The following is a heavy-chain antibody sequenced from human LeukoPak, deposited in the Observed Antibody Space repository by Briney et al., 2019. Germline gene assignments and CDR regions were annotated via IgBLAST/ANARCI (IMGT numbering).Heavy chain of an antibody. CDR3: AGRIAARPTDAFDI. CDR1: GYTFTGYY. CDR2: INPSGGST. V-gene: IGHV1-46*01. J-gene: IGHJ3*02. D-gene: IGHD6-6*01. Sequence: GASVKVSCKASGYTFTGYYMHWVRQAPGQGLEWVGIINPSGGSTSYAQKFQGRVTMTRDMSTSTVYMELSSLRSEDTAVYYCAGRIAARPTDAFDIWGQGTMVTVSS.